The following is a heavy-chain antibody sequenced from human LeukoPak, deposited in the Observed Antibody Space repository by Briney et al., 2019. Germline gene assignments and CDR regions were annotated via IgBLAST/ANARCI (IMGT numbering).Heavy chain of an antibody. CDR1: GFTFDDYA. D-gene: IGHD3-22*01. V-gene: IGHV3-43*02. CDR3: AKDMNYYDSSGYYYGYFQH. CDR2: ISGDGGST. J-gene: IGHJ1*01. Sequence: GGSLRLSCAASGFTFDDYAMHWVRQAPGRGLEWVSLISGDGGSTYYADSVKGRFTISRDNSKNSLYLQMNSLRTEDTALYYCAKDMNYYDSSGYYYGYFQHWGQGTLVTVSS.